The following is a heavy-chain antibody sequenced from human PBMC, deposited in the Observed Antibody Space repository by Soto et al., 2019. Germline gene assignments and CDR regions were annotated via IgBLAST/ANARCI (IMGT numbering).Heavy chain of an antibody. CDR3: ARSGSSSSVSP. Sequence: SETLSLTCAVSGGSISSSNWWSWVRQPPGKGLEWIGEIYHSGSTNYNPSLKSRVTISADKSKNQFSLKLSSVTAADTAVYYCARSGSSSSVSPWGQGTLVTVSS. CDR1: GGSISSSNW. D-gene: IGHD2-15*01. J-gene: IGHJ5*02. CDR2: IYHSGST. V-gene: IGHV4-4*02.